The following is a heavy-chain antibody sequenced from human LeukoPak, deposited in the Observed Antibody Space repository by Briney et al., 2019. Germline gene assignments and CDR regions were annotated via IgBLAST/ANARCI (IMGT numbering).Heavy chain of an antibody. D-gene: IGHD6-13*01. CDR3: ARGGIYSSSWYGFTDAFDI. Sequence: SVKVSCKASGGTFSSYAISWVRQAPGQGLEWMGGIIPIFGTANYAQKFQGRVTITADESTSTAYMELSRLRSDDTAVYYCARGGIYSSSWYGFTDAFDIWGQGTMVTVSS. V-gene: IGHV1-69*01. J-gene: IGHJ3*02. CDR1: GGTFSSYA. CDR2: IIPIFGTA.